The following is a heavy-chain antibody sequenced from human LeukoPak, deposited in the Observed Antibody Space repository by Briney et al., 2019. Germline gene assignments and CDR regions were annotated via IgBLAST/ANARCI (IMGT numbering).Heavy chain of an antibody. D-gene: IGHD3-16*02. CDR1: GYTFTSYY. CDR3: ARVAYDYVWGSYRSPFYYFDY. CDR2: INPSGGST. Sequence: ASVKVSCKASGYTFTSYYMHWVRQAPGQGLEWMGIINPSGGSTSYAQKFQGRVTMTRDMSTSTVYLELSNLRSEDTAVYYCARVAYDYVWGSYRSPFYYFDYWGQGTLVTVSS. J-gene: IGHJ4*02. V-gene: IGHV1-46*01.